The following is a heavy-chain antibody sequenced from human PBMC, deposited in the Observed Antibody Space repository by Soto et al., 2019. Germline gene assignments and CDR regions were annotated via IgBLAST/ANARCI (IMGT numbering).Heavy chain of an antibody. J-gene: IGHJ1*01. Sequence: PGGSLRLSCAASGFTFSDYYMSWIRQAPGKGLEWVSYISSSTGYTNYADSVKGRFTISRDNAKNSLYLQMNSLRAEDTAVYYCARDRAVSLEYFQHWGQGTLVTVSS. CDR1: GFTFSDYY. CDR3: ARDRAVSLEYFQH. D-gene: IGHD6-19*01. V-gene: IGHV3-11*06. CDR2: ISSSTGYT.